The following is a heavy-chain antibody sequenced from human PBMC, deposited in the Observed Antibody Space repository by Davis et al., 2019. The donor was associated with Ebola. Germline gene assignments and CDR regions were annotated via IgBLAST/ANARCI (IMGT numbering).Heavy chain of an antibody. CDR1: GGSISSGGYY. Sequence: MPSETLSLTCTVSGGSISSGGYYWSWIRQPPGKGLEWIGNIYYSGSTYYNPSLKSRVTISVDTSKNQFSLKLSSVTAADTAVYYCARSSRSGYYWFDPWGQGTLVTVSS. D-gene: IGHD3-3*01. CDR3: ARSSRSGYYWFDP. V-gene: IGHV4-39*01. J-gene: IGHJ5*02. CDR2: IYYSGST.